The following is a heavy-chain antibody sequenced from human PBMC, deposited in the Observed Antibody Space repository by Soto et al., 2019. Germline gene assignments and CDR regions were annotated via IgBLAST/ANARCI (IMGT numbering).Heavy chain of an antibody. CDR3: AKDTYYYSSSGYYVFDS. Sequence: ASVKVSCKASGYTFTSYAMHWVRQAPGQRLEWMGWINAGNGNTKYSQKFQGRVTITRDTSASTAYMELSSLKSEDTAVYYCAKDTYYYSSSGYYVFDSWGQGTLVTVSS. D-gene: IGHD3-22*01. J-gene: IGHJ4*02. CDR2: INAGNGNT. V-gene: IGHV1-3*01. CDR1: GYTFTSYA.